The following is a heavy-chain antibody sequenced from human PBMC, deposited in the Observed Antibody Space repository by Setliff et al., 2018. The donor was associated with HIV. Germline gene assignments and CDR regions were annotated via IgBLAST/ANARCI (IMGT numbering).Heavy chain of an antibody. D-gene: IGHD3-22*01. CDR3: ARAYSSVVIKYMDV. V-gene: IGHV1-69*17. CDR1: GGTFSNYA. Sequence: VTVSCKASGGTFSNYAITWVRQAPGQGLEWMGGIIPMFGIANHAQKFQGRVTITADTSTGTAYMELSSLRSEDTAVYYCARAYSSVVIKYMDVWGKGTTVTVSS. J-gene: IGHJ6*03. CDR2: IIPMFGIA.